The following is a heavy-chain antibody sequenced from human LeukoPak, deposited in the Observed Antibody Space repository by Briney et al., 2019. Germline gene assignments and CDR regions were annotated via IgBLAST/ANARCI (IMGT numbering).Heavy chain of an antibody. J-gene: IGHJ4*02. CDR3: ARGIKAWGTRGSYFDY. D-gene: IGHD3-16*01. V-gene: IGHV4-59*01. Sequence: PSETLSLTCTVSGGSISSYYWSWIRQPPGKGLEWIGYIYYSRSTNYNPSLKSRVTISVDTSKNQFSLKLSSVTAADTAVYYCARGIKAWGTRGSYFDYWGQGTLVTVSS. CDR2: IYYSRST. CDR1: GGSISSYY.